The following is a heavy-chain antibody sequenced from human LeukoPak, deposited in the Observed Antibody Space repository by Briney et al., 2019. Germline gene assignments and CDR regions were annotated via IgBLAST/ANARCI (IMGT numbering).Heavy chain of an antibody. Sequence: GGSLRLSCAASGFTLTSYEMNWVRLAPGKGLEWISYISRTGNSIYYADSVKGRFTVSRDSAKNSLYLQMNRLRAEDTAVYYCARGPYSSSWYVDYWGQGTLVTVAS. V-gene: IGHV3-48*03. CDR1: GFTLTSYE. D-gene: IGHD6-13*01. CDR2: ISRTGNSI. CDR3: ARGPYSSSWYVDY. J-gene: IGHJ4*02.